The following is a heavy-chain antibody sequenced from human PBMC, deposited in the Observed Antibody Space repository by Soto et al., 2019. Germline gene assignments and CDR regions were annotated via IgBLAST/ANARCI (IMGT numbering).Heavy chain of an antibody. CDR2: IYYSGST. D-gene: IGHD3-10*01. CDR1: GGSISSYY. J-gene: IGHJ3*02. Sequence: PSETLSLTCTVSGGSISSYYWSWIRQPPGKGLEWIGYIYYSGSTNYNPSLKSRVTISVDTSKNQFSLKLSSVTAADTAVYYCARSPRRGDAFDIWGQGTMVTVSS. V-gene: IGHV4-59*01. CDR3: ARSPRRGDAFDI.